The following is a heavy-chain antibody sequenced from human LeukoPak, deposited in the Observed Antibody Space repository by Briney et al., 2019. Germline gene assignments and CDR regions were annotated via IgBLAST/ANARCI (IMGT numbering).Heavy chain of an antibody. Sequence: ASVKVSRKASGYTFTSYGISWVRQAPGQGLEWMGWISAYNGNTNYAQKLQGRVTMTTDTSTSTAYMELRSLRSDDTAVYYCARDLRYCSSTSCYKSFDYWGQGTLDTVSS. CDR1: GYTFTSYG. CDR3: ARDLRYCSSTSCYKSFDY. V-gene: IGHV1-18*01. J-gene: IGHJ4*02. D-gene: IGHD2-2*02. CDR2: ISAYNGNT.